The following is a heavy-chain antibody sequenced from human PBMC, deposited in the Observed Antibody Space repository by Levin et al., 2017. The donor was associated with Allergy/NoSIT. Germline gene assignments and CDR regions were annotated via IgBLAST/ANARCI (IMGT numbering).Heavy chain of an antibody. CDR1: GFTFSSYG. CDR3: AREGKGMDV. Sequence: LSLTCAASGFTFSSYGMHWVRQAPGKGLEWVAVIWYDGSNKYYADSVKGRFTISRDNSKNTLYLQMNSLRAEDTAVYYCAREGKGMDVWGQGTTVTVSS. D-gene: IGHD4-23*01. CDR2: IWYDGSNK. V-gene: IGHV3-33*01. J-gene: IGHJ6*02.